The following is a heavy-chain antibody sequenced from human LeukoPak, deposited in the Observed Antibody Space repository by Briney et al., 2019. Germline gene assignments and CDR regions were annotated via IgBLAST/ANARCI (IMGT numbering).Heavy chain of an antibody. CDR2: IYYSGST. CDR1: GGSISSYY. Sequence: PSDTLSLTCTVSGGSISSYYWSWIRQPRGKGLEWIGYIYYSGSTNYNPSLKSRVTISVDTSKNQFSLKLSPVTAADTAVYYCARRAVRGGYAFDICGQRTMVTVSS. CDR3: ARRAVRGGYAFDI. J-gene: IGHJ3*02. V-gene: IGHV4-59*08. D-gene: IGHD3-10*01.